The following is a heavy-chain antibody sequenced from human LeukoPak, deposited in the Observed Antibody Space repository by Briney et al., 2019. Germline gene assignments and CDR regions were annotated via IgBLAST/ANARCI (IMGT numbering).Heavy chain of an antibody. Sequence: GGSLRLSCAASGFTFSSYWMSWIRQAPGKGLQWVSYISSSGSLIYYADSVKGRFTISRDNAKNSLYLQMNSLRADDTAVYYCARDHYWGQGTLVTVSS. CDR3: ARDHY. J-gene: IGHJ4*02. CDR2: ISSSGSLI. V-gene: IGHV3-11*04. CDR1: GFTFSSYW.